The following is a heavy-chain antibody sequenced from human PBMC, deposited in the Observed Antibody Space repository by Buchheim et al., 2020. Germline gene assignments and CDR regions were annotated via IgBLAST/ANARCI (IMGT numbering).Heavy chain of an antibody. CDR1: GFTFSTHW. D-gene: IGHD6-13*01. Sequence: EVQLVESGGGLVQPGGSLRLSCAASGFTFSTHWMTWVRQAPGKGLEWLANIKPDGSQKHYVDSMKGRFTISRDNAKNSLSLQMNSLRAEDTAVYYCANAPAAAGIYWGQG. J-gene: IGHJ4*02. CDR2: IKPDGSQK. CDR3: ANAPAAAGIY. V-gene: IGHV3-7*01.